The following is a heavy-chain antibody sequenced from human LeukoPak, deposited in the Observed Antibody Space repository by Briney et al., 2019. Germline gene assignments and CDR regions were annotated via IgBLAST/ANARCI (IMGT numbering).Heavy chain of an antibody. J-gene: IGHJ4*02. V-gene: IGHV3-74*01. CDR2: INTDGSST. CDR1: GFIFSTYG. D-gene: IGHD5-24*01. Sequence: PGGSLRLSCAASGFIFSTYGMHWVRQAPGKGLVWVSRINTDGSSTNYADSVKGRFTISRDNAKNTLYLQMNSLRAEDTAVYYCASTRRDGYNYWAYWGQGTLATVSS. CDR3: ASTRRDGYNYWAY.